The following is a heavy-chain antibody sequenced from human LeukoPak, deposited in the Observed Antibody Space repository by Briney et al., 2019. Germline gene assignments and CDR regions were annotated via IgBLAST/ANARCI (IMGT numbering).Heavy chain of an antibody. V-gene: IGHV1-46*01. D-gene: IGHD3-10*01. Sequence: ASVKVSCKASGYTFTSYYTHWVRQAPGQGLEWMGIINPSGGSTSYAQKFQGRVTMTRDTSTSTVYMELSSLRSEDTAVYYCARDRTMVRGPPGAYFDYWGQGTLVTVSS. CDR3: ARDRTMVRGPPGAYFDY. CDR2: INPSGGST. CDR1: GYTFTSYY. J-gene: IGHJ4*02.